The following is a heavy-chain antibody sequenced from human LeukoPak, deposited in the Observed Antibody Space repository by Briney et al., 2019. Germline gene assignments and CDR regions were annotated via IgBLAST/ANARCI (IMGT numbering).Heavy chain of an antibody. CDR1: GFTFSSYE. Sequence: PGGSLRLSCAASGFTFSSYEMNWVRQDPGKGLEWVSYISSSGSTIYYADSVKGRFTISRDNAGKSVYLQMNSLRAEDTAVYYCARDMGYGDYAAYFDYWGQGTLVTVSS. CDR2: ISSSGSTI. CDR3: ARDMGYGDYAAYFDY. D-gene: IGHD4-17*01. J-gene: IGHJ4*02. V-gene: IGHV3-48*03.